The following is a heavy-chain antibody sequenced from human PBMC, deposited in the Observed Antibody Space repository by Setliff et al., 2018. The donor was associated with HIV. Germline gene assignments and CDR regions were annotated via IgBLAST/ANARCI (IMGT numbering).Heavy chain of an antibody. D-gene: IGHD4-17*01. CDR1: GYTFTSFY. J-gene: IGHJ4*02. V-gene: IGHV1-46*01. CDR3: ARSGREANLYGLYGVHYFDY. Sequence: AASVKVSCKASGYTFTSFYMHWVRQAPGQGLEWMGIINPSGGSTSYAQKFQGRVTMTRVTSTSTVYMELSSLRSEDTAIYYCARSGREANLYGLYGVHYFDYWGQGTLVTVSS. CDR2: INPSGGST.